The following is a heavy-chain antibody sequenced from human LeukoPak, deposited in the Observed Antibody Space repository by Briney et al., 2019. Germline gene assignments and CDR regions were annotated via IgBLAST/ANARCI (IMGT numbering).Heavy chain of an antibody. J-gene: IGHJ5*02. CDR2: IYTSGST. Sequence: SETLSLTCTVSGGSISSYYWSWIRQPAGKGLEWIGRIYTSGSTNYNPSLKSRVTMSVDTSKNQFSLKLSSVTAADTAVYYCARQEWELLQGSDWFDPWGQGTLVTVSS. CDR1: GGSISSYY. CDR3: ARQEWELLQGSDWFDP. V-gene: IGHV4-4*07. D-gene: IGHD1-26*01.